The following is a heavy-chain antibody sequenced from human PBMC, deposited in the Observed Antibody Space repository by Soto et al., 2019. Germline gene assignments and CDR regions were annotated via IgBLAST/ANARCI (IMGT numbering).Heavy chain of an antibody. J-gene: IGHJ3*01. CDR2: INSDGSST. D-gene: IGHD2-2*01. CDR1: GFPFTNYW. Sequence: GGSLRLSCGVSGFPFTNYWMQWVRQAPGKGLVWVSRINSDGSSTSHADSVKGRFTISRDNAKNTLYLQMSSLRAEDTAVYYCARPQYLPDDVFDVWGRGTVVTVSS. V-gene: IGHV3-74*01. CDR3: ARPQYLPDDVFDV.